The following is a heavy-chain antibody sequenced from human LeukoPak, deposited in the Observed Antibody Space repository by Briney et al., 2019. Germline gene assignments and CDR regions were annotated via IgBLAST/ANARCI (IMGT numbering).Heavy chain of an antibody. Sequence: GGSLRLSCAASGFTFSSYSMNWVRQAPRKGLEWVSSISSSSSYIYYADSVKGRFTISRDNAKNSLYLQMNSLRAEDTAVYYCARDPRSTSPGGGAMDVWGKGTTVTVSS. CDR3: ARDPRSTSPGGGAMDV. J-gene: IGHJ6*03. D-gene: IGHD2-2*01. V-gene: IGHV3-21*01. CDR2: ISSSSSYI. CDR1: GFTFSSYS.